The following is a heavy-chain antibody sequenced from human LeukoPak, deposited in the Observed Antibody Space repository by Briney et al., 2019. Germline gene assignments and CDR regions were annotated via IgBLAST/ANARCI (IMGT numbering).Heavy chain of an antibody. CDR1: GYTFTSYA. V-gene: IGHV7-4-1*02. CDR2: INTNTGNP. J-gene: IGHJ4*02. Sequence: ASVKVSCKASGYTFTSYAMYWVRQAPGQGLEWMGWINTNTGNPTYAQGFTGRFVFSLDTSVSTAYLQISSLKAEDTAVYYCADGDYDGGFDYWGQGTLVTVSS. D-gene: IGHD4-17*01. CDR3: ADGDYDGGFDY.